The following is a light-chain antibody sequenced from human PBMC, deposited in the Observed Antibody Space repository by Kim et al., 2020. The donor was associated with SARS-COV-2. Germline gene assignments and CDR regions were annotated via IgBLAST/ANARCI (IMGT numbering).Light chain of an antibody. CDR2: EVT. Sequence: GQSVTISCTGTSSDVGGYIYVSWYQFHPGKAPKLMIYEVTKRPSGVPDRFSGSKSGNTASLTVSGLQAEDEADYYCSSYAGSNTVVFGGGTQLTVL. CDR1: SSDVGGYIY. CDR3: SSYAGSNTVV. V-gene: IGLV2-8*01. J-gene: IGLJ2*01.